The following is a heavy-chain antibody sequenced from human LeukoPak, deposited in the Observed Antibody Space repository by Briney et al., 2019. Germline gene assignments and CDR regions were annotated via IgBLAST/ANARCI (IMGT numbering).Heavy chain of an antibody. V-gene: IGHV4-59*08. Sequence: PSETLSLTCTVSGGSISSYYWSWILQPPGKGLEWIGYIYYSGSTDYNPSLKSRVTISVDTSKNQFSLKLSSVTAADTAVYYCARRNPSYSSSWYLDYWGQGTLVTVSS. CDR1: GGSISSYY. J-gene: IGHJ4*02. CDR3: ARRNPSYSSSWYLDY. D-gene: IGHD6-13*01. CDR2: IYYSGST.